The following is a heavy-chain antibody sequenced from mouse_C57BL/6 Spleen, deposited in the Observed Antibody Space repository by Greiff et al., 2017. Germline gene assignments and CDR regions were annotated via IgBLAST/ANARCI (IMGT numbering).Heavy chain of an antibody. CDR2: IDPNSGGT. Sequence: VKLQQPGAELVKPGASVKLSCKASGYTFTSYWMHWVKQRPGRGLEWIGRIDPNSGGTKYNEKFKSKATLTVDKPSSTAYMQLSSLTSEDSAVYYCARREVVAPYYFDYWGQGTTLTVSS. CDR1: GYTFTSYW. CDR3: ARREVVAPYYFDY. J-gene: IGHJ2*01. D-gene: IGHD1-1*01. V-gene: IGHV1-72*01.